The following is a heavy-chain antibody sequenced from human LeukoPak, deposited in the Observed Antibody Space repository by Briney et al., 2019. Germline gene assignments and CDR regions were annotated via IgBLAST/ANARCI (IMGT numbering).Heavy chain of an antibody. CDR3: ARGDVDTAMSL. Sequence: SETLSLTCTVSGGSINSGSYYWGWIRQPPGKGLEWIGSIYYSGSTYYNPSLKSRVTISVDTSKNQFSLKLSSVTAADTAVYYCARGDVDTAMSLWGQGTLVTVSS. J-gene: IGHJ4*02. V-gene: IGHV4-39*07. CDR2: IYYSGST. D-gene: IGHD5-18*01. CDR1: GGSINSGSYY.